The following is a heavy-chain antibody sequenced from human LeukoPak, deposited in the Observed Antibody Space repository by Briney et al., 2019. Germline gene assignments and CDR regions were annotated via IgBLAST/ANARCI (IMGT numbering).Heavy chain of an antibody. D-gene: IGHD2-21*02. Sequence: GGSLRLSCAASGFTFSSYSMNWVRQAPGKGLEWVSYISSSSSTIYYADSVKGRFTISRDNSKNTLYLQMNSLRAEDTAVYYCARGTTALMDVWGKGTTVTVSS. J-gene: IGHJ6*03. CDR2: ISSSSSTI. CDR1: GFTFSSYS. CDR3: ARGTTALMDV. V-gene: IGHV3-48*01.